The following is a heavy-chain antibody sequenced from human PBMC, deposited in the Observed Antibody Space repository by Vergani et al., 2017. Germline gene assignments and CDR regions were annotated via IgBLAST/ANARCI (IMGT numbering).Heavy chain of an antibody. CDR2: INHSGST. CDR3: ARVEYSYGVSDWFDP. CDR1: GGSFSGYY. Sequence: QVQLQQWGAGLLKPSETLSLTCAVYGGSFSGYYWSWIRQPPGKGLEWIGEINHSGSTNYNPSLKSRGTISVDTSKNHFSLKLSAVTAADTAVYYCARVEYSYGVSDWFDPWGQGTLVTVSS. D-gene: IGHD5-18*01. J-gene: IGHJ5*02. V-gene: IGHV4-34*01.